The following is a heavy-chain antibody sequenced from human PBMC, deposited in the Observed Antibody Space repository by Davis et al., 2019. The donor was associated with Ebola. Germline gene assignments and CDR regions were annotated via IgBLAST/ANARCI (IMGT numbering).Heavy chain of an antibody. CDR1: GYTFNSYY. D-gene: IGHD5-12*01. J-gene: IGHJ3*02. Sequence: ASVKVSCKASGYTFNSYYMYWVRQAPGQGLEWMGIINPSGGRTSYAQKFQGRVTVTRDTSTTTVYMDLSSLRSEDTALYYCTTPGGQDSGYDVFDIWGQGTMVTVSS. V-gene: IGHV1-46*03. CDR3: TTPGGQDSGYDVFDI. CDR2: INPSGGRT.